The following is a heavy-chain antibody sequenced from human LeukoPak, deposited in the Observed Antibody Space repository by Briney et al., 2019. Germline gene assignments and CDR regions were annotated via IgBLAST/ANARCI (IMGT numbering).Heavy chain of an antibody. CDR1: GYSFINYW. V-gene: IGHV5-10-1*01. J-gene: IGHJ4*02. Sequence: GESLKISCKGSGYSFINYWISWVRQMPGKGLEWMGRIDPSDSYTNYSPSFQGHVTISADKSISTAYLQWSSLMASDTAMYYCARLMVGATSPDYWGQGTLVTVSS. CDR2: IDPSDSYT. D-gene: IGHD1-26*01. CDR3: ARLMVGATSPDY.